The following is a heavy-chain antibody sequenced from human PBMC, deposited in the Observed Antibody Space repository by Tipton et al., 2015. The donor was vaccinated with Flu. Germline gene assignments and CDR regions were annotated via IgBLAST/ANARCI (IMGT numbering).Heavy chain of an antibody. D-gene: IGHD2-2*01. CDR2: IYYSGST. J-gene: IGHJ4*02. CDR3: ARGDCSSTSCLDY. CDR1: GGSISSYY. Sequence: TLSLTCTVSGGSISSYYWSWIRQPPGKGLEWIGYIYYSGSTNYNPSLKSRFTISVDTSKNQFSLKLSSVTAADTAVYYCARGDCSSTSCLDYWGQGTLVTVSS. V-gene: IGHV4-59*01.